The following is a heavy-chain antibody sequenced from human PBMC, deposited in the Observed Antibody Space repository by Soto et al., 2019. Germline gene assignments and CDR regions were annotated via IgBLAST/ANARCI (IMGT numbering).Heavy chain of an antibody. V-gene: IGHV1-2*02. CDR1: GYTFTGYY. J-gene: IGHJ4*02. Sequence: GASVKVSCKASGYTFTGYYMHWVRQAPGQGLEWMGWINPNSGGTNYAQKFQGRVTMTRDTSISTAYMELSRLRSDDTAVYYCARGTGYSYGSTYYFDYWGQGTLVTV. D-gene: IGHD5-18*01. CDR3: ARGTGYSYGSTYYFDY. CDR2: INPNSGGT.